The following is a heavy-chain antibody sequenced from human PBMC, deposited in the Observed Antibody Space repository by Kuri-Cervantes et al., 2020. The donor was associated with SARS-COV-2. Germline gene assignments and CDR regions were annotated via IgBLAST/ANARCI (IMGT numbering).Heavy chain of an antibody. CDR2: IWYDGSNK. CDR1: GFTFSSYG. D-gene: IGHD4-17*01. CDR3: ARDKWDYGDYYYYMDV. Sequence: LSLTCAASGFTFSSYGMHWVRQAPGKGLEWVAVIWYDGSNKYYADSVKGRFTISRDNSKNTLYLQMNSLRAEDTAVYYCARDKWDYGDYYYYMDVWGKGTTVTVSS. V-gene: IGHV3-33*01. J-gene: IGHJ6*03.